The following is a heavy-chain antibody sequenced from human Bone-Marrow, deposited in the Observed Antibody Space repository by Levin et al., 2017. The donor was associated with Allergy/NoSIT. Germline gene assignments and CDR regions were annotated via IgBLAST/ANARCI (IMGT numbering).Heavy chain of an antibody. V-gene: IGHV4-39*01. CDR2: IYYSGST. J-gene: IGHJ6*03. D-gene: IGHD3-10*01. CDR3: GSFYFGSGYYYYMDV. CDR1: GGSISSSSYY. Sequence: LSLTCTVSGGSISSSSYYWGWIRQPPGKGLEWIGSIYYSGSTFYNPSLKSRVTISVDTSKNQFSLRLSSVTAADTAVYYCGSFYFGSGYYYYMDVWGKGTTVTVSS.